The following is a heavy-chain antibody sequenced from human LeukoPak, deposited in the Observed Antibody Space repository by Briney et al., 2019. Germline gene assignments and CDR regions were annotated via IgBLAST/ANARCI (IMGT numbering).Heavy chain of an antibody. CDR3: TTELPRSSGYSFDD. CDR1: GFSFTDAW. CDR2: IKRRSDGGTT. Sequence: KPGGSLRLSCTASGFSFTDAWMSWVRQAPGKGLEWVGRIKRRSDGGTTDYAAPVKGRFTISRDDSKDALYLQMNSLKTDDTAMYYCTTELPRSSGYSFDDWGQGTLVTVSS. D-gene: IGHD3-22*01. J-gene: IGHJ4*02. V-gene: IGHV3-15*01.